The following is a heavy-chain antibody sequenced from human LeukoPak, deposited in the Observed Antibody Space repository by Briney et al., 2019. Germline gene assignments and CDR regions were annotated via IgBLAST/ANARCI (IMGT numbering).Heavy chain of an antibody. J-gene: IGHJ3*02. Sequence: SVKVSCKASGGTFSSYAISWVRQAPGQGLEWMGGIIPIFGTANYAQKFQGRVAITADKSTSTAYMELSSLRSEDTAVYYCASNGDGGWKAFDIWGQGTMVTVSS. CDR2: IIPIFGTA. CDR3: ASNGDGGWKAFDI. D-gene: IGHD6-19*01. CDR1: GGTFSSYA. V-gene: IGHV1-69*06.